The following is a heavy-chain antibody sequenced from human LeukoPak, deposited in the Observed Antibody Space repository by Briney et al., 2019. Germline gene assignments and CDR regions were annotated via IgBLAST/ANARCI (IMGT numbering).Heavy chain of an antibody. D-gene: IGHD6-13*01. CDR2: ISGSGGST. J-gene: IGHJ4*02. CDR1: GFTFSSYA. CDR3: AKSQEPAEKRSSRIAAGFSFDY. Sequence: PGGSLRLSCAASGFTFSSYAMSWVRQAPGKGLEWASAISGSGGSTYYADSVKGRFTISRDNSKNTLYLQMNSLRAEDTAVYYCAKSQEPAEKRSSRIAAGFSFDYWGQGTLVTISS. V-gene: IGHV3-23*01.